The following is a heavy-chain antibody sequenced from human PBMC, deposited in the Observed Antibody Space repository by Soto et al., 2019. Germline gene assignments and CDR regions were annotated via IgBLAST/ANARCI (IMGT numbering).Heavy chain of an antibody. Sequence: AGSLRVSCAASGFTFSSYGIHWVRQAPGKGLEWVAVIWYDGSNKYYADSVKGRFTISRDNSKNTLYLQMKSLRVEDTAVYYCARGNMITFGGVIGRRGMDVWGQGTTVTVSS. V-gene: IGHV3-33*01. J-gene: IGHJ6*02. CDR2: IWYDGSNK. CDR1: GFTFSSYG. D-gene: IGHD3-16*02. CDR3: ARGNMITFGGVIGRRGMDV.